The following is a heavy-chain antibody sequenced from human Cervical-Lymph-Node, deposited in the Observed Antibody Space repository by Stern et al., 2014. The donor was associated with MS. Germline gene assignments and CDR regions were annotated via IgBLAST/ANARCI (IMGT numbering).Heavy chain of an antibody. CDR2: INAGNGYT. D-gene: IGHD6-19*01. CDR3: ARGGESWLIRPGEFFQH. V-gene: IGHV1-3*01. CDR1: GYTFSRYI. Sequence: QVQLVQSGAEMKQPGASVKVSCKPSGYTFSRYILHWVRQAPGQRLEWMGWINAGNGYTKYSQQFQGRVTMIRDTPASTVYMELSSLRSEDTAVYYCARGGESWLIRPGEFFQHWGQGTLITVSS. J-gene: IGHJ1*01.